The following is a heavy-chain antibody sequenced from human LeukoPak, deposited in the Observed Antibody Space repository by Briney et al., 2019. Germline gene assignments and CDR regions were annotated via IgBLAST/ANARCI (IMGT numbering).Heavy chain of an antibody. D-gene: IGHD1-1*01. CDR2: IYTSGST. Sequence: SETLSLTCTVSGGSISSYYWSWIRQPAGKGLEWIGRIYTSGSTNYNPSLKSRVTMSVDTSKNQFSLKLSSVTAADTAVYYCAREVERRWYYYYYMDVWGKGTTVTVSS. J-gene: IGHJ6*03. CDR3: AREVERRWYYYYYMDV. CDR1: GGSISSYY. V-gene: IGHV4-4*07.